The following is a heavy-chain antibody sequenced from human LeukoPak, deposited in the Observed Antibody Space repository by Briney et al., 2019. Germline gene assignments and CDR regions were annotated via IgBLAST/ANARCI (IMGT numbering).Heavy chain of an antibody. J-gene: IGHJ4*02. CDR2: IDHSGST. D-gene: IGHD6-19*01. V-gene: IGHV4-34*01. CDR3: ARGSNGSGSHFDY. Sequence: SETLSLTCAVYGGSFSGYHWSWIRQPPGKGLEWIGEIDHSGSTNYNPSLKSRVTISVDTSKNQFSLKLSSVTAADTAVYYCARGSNGSGSHFDYWGQGTLVTVSS. CDR1: GGSFSGYH.